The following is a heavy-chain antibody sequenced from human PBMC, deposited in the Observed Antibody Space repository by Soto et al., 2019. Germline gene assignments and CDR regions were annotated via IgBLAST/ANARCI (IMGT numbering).Heavy chain of an antibody. CDR3: ASGGGGGNY. CDR1: GGSVTNDNW. Sequence: QVQLQESGPGLVKPSGTLSLTCAVSGGSVTNDNWWSWVRQPPGKGLEWIGEIYHSGSTNYNPSLKSRVTISIDNSNNQFPLKLNSVPAADTAVYYCASGGGGGNYWGQGTLVTVSS. V-gene: IGHV4-4*02. CDR2: IYHSGST. J-gene: IGHJ4*02. D-gene: IGHD3-16*01.